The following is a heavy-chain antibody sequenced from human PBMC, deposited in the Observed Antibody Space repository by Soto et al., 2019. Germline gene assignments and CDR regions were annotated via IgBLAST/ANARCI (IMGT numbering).Heavy chain of an antibody. V-gene: IGHV3-48*02. CDR3: ARSAYDYWSGSGWFNP. CDR2: ISSSSSTI. D-gene: IGHD3-3*01. J-gene: IGHJ5*02. Sequence: EVQLVESGGGLVQPGGSLRLSCAASGFTFSSYSMNWVRQAPGKGLEWVSYISSSSSTIYYADSVKSRFTISRDNAKNSLYLQMNSLRDEDTAVYYCARSAYDYWSGSGWFNPWGQGTLVTVSS. CDR1: GFTFSSYS.